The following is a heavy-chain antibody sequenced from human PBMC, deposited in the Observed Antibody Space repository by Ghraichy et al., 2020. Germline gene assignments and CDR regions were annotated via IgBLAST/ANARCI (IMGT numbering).Heavy chain of an antibody. CDR2: IYYSGST. V-gene: IGHV4-59*01. CDR1: GGSISSYY. D-gene: IGHD3-3*01. J-gene: IGHJ6*02. CDR3: ARGGNTIFGYYYYGMDV. Sequence: SETLSLTCTVSGGSISSYYWSWIRQPPGKGLEWIGYIYYSGSTNYNPSLKSRVTISVDTSKNQFSLKLSSVTAADTAVYYCARGGNTIFGYYYYGMDVWGQGTTVTVSS.